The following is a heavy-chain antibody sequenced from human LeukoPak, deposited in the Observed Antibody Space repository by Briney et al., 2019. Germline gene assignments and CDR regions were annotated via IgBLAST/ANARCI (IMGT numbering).Heavy chain of an antibody. J-gene: IGHJ4*02. CDR1: GFTFSSYE. CDR3: VRGGYSVYFFSGDY. Sequence: QAGGSLRLSCAASGFTFSSYEMNWVRQAPGKGLEWVANIKKDGTETYYVDSVKGRFTVSRENAKNSLYLQMNSLRATDTAVYYCVRGGYSVYFFSGDYWGQGTLVTVSS. D-gene: IGHD5/OR15-5a*01. V-gene: IGHV3-7*01. CDR2: IKKDGTET.